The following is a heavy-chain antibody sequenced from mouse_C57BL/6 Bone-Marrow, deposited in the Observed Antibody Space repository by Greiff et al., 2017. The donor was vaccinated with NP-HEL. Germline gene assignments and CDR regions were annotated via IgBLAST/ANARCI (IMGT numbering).Heavy chain of an antibody. J-gene: IGHJ3*01. CDR2: IDPSDSYT. V-gene: IGHV1-50*01. D-gene: IGHD2-4*01. Sequence: VQLQQPGAELVKPGASVKLSCKASGYTFTSYWMQWVKQRPGQGLEWIGEIDPSDSYTNYNQKLKGKATLTVDTSSSTAYMQLSSLTSEDSAVYYCASPYYYDYGWFAYWGQGTLVTVSA. CDR1: GYTFTSYW. CDR3: ASPYYYDYGWFAY.